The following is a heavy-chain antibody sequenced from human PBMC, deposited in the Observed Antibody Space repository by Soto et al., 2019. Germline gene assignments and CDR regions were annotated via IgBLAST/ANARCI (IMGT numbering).Heavy chain of an antibody. J-gene: IGHJ6*02. CDR2: LYNSGST. V-gene: IGHV4-59*01. CDR3: ARDLWGYCGTDCYPLDV. Sequence: SETLSLTCTVSGGSIRSYYWSWIRQAPGKGLEWIGYLYNSGSTVYNPSLKSRVTISVDTSKNQFSLRLNSVTAADTAVYYCARDLWGYCGTDCYPLDVWGQGTTVTAP. CDR1: GGSIRSYY. D-gene: IGHD2-21*02.